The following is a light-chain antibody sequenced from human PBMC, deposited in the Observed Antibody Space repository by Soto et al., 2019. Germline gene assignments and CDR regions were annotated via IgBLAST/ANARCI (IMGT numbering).Light chain of an antibody. J-gene: IGLJ2*01. Sequence: QSALTQPASVSGSPGQSITISCTGTSSDVGGYNYVSWYQQHPGKAPKLMISDVSNRPSGVSTRFSGSKSGNTASLTISGLQAEDEADYYCSSYTSSSTYVVFGGGTKLTVL. V-gene: IGLV2-14*01. CDR1: SSDVGGYNY. CDR3: SSYTSSSTYVV. CDR2: DVS.